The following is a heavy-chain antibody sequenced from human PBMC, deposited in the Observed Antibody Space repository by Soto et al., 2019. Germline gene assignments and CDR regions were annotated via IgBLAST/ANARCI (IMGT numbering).Heavy chain of an antibody. D-gene: IGHD3-22*01. Sequence: ASVKVSCKASGYTFTSYGISWVRQAPGQGLEWMGWISAYNGNTNYAQKLQGRVTMTTDTSTSTAYMELRSLRSDDTAVYYCARGGPVKYYDSSGFSYWGQGTLVTVSS. J-gene: IGHJ4*02. CDR1: GYTFTSYG. CDR3: ARGGPVKYYDSSGFSY. V-gene: IGHV1-18*04. CDR2: ISAYNGNT.